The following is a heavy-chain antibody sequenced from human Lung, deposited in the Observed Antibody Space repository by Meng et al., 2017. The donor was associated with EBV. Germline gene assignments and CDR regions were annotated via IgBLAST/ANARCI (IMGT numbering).Heavy chain of an antibody. CDR1: CYTLSKYW. J-gene: IGHJ4*02. D-gene: IGHD2-2*01. CDR3: ARFYCSSTSCPHVLFDY. Sequence: QTVQVVSEVMEPRASSEVSRKAFCYTLSKYWFTWGRQAPGQGLEWMGMSRAYNGNTNYAQEPQGRVPMNPGTFTSTAYMELRRLEFDDTGLFYCARFYCSSTSCPHVLFDYWGQGTLVTVSS. V-gene: IGHV1-18*01. CDR2: SRAYNGNT.